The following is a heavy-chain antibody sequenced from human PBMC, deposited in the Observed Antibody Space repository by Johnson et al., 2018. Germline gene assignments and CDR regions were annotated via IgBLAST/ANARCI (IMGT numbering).Heavy chain of an antibody. Sequence: VQLQESGGGLVQPGGSLRLCCEASGITFSNFWMHWVRQAPGKGLVWVSRISSDVSSTNYADSVKGRFTISRDSAKNTLYLQMNSLRAEDTALYYCARAVEATRNAFHIWGQGTMVTVSS. CDR1: GITFSNFW. CDR3: ARAVEATRNAFHI. J-gene: IGHJ3*02. V-gene: IGHV3-74*01. D-gene: IGHD1-26*01. CDR2: ISSDVSST.